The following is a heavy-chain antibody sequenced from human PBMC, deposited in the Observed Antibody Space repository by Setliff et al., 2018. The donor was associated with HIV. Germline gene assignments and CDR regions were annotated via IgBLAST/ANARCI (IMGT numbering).Heavy chain of an antibody. CDR2: INPYSGGT. V-gene: IGHV1-2*02. Sequence: GASVKVSCKASGYTFTCNSDYYLHWVRQAPGQGLEWMGWINPYSGGTLYAQKFQDRVTMTRDTSVSTAYMELSRLRSDDSALYYCTRPLRTRSAIDPFHIWGQGTMVTGSS. CDR1: GYTFTCNSDYY. CDR3: TRPLRTRSAIDPFHI. D-gene: IGHD6-25*01. J-gene: IGHJ3*02.